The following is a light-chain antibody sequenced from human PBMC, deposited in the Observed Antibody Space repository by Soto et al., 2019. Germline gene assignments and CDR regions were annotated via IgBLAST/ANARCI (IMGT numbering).Light chain of an antibody. Sequence: QSARTQPASVSGSPGQSITISCTGTSSDVGGYNYVSWYQQHPGKAPKLMIYDVSNRPSGVSNRFSGSKSGNTASLTISGLQAEDEADYYCSSYTSSSTPRVFGTGTKLTVL. V-gene: IGLV2-14*01. J-gene: IGLJ1*01. CDR2: DVS. CDR3: SSYTSSSTPRV. CDR1: SSDVGGYNY.